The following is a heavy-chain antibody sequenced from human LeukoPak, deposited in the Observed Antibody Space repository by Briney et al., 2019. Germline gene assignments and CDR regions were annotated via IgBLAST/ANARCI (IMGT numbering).Heavy chain of an antibody. CDR1: GGSIRGYF. CDR2: IYYSGST. D-gene: IGHD6-13*01. CDR3: AMAYSSSWYYFDY. Sequence: SEALSLTCTVSGGSIRGYFWTWIRQPPGKGLEWIGYIYYSGSTNYNPSLKSRVTIAVDTSKNQFSLRLNSVTAADTAVYYCAMAYSSSWYYFDYWGQGTLVTVSS. V-gene: IGHV4-59*01. J-gene: IGHJ4*02.